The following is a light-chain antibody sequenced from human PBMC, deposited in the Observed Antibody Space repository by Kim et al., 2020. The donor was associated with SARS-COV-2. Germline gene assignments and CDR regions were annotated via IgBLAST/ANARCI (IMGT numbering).Light chain of an antibody. J-gene: IGLJ2*01. Sequence: QSVLTQPPSTSGTPGQRITISCSGSNSNIGRNYVYWYQQLPGTAPKLLIYRNNQRPSGVPDRFSGSKSGTSASLAISGLRSEDETDYYCATWDDSLRGVVFGGGTQLTVL. CDR1: NSNIGRNY. CDR2: RNN. V-gene: IGLV1-47*01. CDR3: ATWDDSLRGVV.